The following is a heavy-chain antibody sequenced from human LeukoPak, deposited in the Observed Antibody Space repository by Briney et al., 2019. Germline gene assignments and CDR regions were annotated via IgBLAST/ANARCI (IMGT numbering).Heavy chain of an antibody. J-gene: IGHJ5*02. D-gene: IGHD6-19*01. Sequence: GGSLRLSCAASGFTFSSYSMNWVRQAPGKGLEWVSSISSSSSYIYYADSVKGRFTISRDNAKNSLYLQMNSLRAEDTAVYYCARSVAGYLDWFDPWGQGTLVTVSS. CDR1: GFTFSSYS. CDR2: ISSSSSYI. V-gene: IGHV3-21*01. CDR3: ARSVAGYLDWFDP.